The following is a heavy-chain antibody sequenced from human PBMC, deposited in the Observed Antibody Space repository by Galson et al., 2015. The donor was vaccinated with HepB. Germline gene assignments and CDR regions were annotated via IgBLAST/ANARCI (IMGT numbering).Heavy chain of an antibody. CDR1: GFTVSSNY. Sequence: SLRLSCAASGFTVSSNYMSWVRQAPGKGLEWVSIIYSSTSTYYADSVRGRFTISRHNFKNTLYLQMNSLRAEDTAVYYCARGPRYYYDSSGPGYFDYWGQGTLVTVSS. CDR3: ARGPRYYYDSSGPGYFDY. D-gene: IGHD3-22*01. J-gene: IGHJ4*02. V-gene: IGHV3-53*04. CDR2: IYSSTST.